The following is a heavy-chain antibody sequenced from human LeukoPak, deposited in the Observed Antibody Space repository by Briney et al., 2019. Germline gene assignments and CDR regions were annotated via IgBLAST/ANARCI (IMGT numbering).Heavy chain of an antibody. CDR3: ARDQGYPGMYSSGWNGAFDI. Sequence: PGGSLRLSCAASGFTFSDYYMSWIRQAPGEGLEWVSYISSSGSTIYYADSVKGRFTISRDNATNSLYLQMNSLRAEDTAVYYCARDQGYPGMYSSGWNGAFDIWGQGTMVTVSS. V-gene: IGHV3-11*01. CDR2: ISSSGSTI. CDR1: GFTFSDYY. D-gene: IGHD6-19*01. J-gene: IGHJ3*02.